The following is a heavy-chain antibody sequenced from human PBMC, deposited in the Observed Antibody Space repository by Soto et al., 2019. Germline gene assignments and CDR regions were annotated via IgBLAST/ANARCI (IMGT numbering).Heavy chain of an antibody. CDR2: ISSNGDNT. D-gene: IGHD6-19*01. J-gene: IGHJ5*02. Sequence: AGSLRLFCAVSGFIFSNYVMHCDRQAPGKGLEYVSVISSNGDNTDYANSVKGRFTISRDNDKNTLYLQMGSLTTEDMAVYYCERDVNSDHIAVAVSWGQGNLVTVSP. CDR3: ERDVNSDHIAVAVS. V-gene: IGHV3-64*01. CDR1: GFIFSNYV.